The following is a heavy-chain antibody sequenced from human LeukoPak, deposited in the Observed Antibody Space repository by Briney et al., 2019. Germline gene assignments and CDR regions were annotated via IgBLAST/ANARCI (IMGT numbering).Heavy chain of an antibody. CDR2: IYYSGST. CDR1: GGSISSSSYY. J-gene: IGHJ4*02. D-gene: IGHD5-12*01. V-gene: IGHV4-39*07. CDR3: ARGRLDGYDFDY. Sequence: SETLSLTCTVSGGSISSSSYYWGWIRQPPGKGLEWIGSIYYSGSTYYNPSLKSRVTISVDTSKNQFSLKLSSVTAADTAVYYCARGRLDGYDFDYWGQGTLVTVSS.